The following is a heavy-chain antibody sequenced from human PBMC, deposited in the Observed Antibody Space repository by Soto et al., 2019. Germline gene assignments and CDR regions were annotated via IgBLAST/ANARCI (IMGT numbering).Heavy chain of an antibody. V-gene: IGHV3-53*04. J-gene: IGHJ4*02. CDR1: GFTVSSNY. CDR2: IYSGGST. Sequence: PGGSLRLSCAASGFTVSSNYMSWVRQAPGKGLEWVSVIYSGGSTYYADSVKGRFTIPRHNSKNTLYLQMNSLRAEDTAVYYCASSSYDILTGPDYWGQGTLVTVSS. D-gene: IGHD3-9*01. CDR3: ASSSYDILTGPDY.